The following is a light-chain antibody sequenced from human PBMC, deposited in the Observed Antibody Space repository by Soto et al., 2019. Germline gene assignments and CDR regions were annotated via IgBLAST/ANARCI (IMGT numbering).Light chain of an antibody. CDR1: SSDVGGYNY. CDR2: DVS. CDR3: SSYTSSSTPCV. V-gene: IGLV2-14*01. Sequence: QSALTQPASVSGSPGQSITISCTGTSSDVGGYNYVSWYQQHPGKAPKLMIYDVSNRPSGVSNRFSGSNSGNTASLTISGLQAEDEADYYCSSYTSSSTPCVFGTGTKLTVL. J-gene: IGLJ1*01.